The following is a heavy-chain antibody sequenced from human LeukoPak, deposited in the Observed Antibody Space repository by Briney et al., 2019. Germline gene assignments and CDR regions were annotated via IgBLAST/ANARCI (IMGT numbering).Heavy chain of an antibody. D-gene: IGHD1-26*01. CDR1: GFTFSSYW. CDR3: TRANSGTIPGVDP. J-gene: IGHJ5*02. Sequence: GGSLRLSCAASGFTFSSYWMHWVRQAPGKGLEWVSIIHSGGNTYYADSVKGRFTISRDNSKNTLYLQMNSLRAEDTAVYYCTRANSGTIPGVDPWGQGTLVTVSS. CDR2: IHSGGNT. V-gene: IGHV3-53*01.